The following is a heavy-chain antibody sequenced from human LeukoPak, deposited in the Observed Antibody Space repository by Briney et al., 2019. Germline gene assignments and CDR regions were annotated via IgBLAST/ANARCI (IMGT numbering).Heavy chain of an antibody. J-gene: IGHJ3*02. V-gene: IGHV3-48*01. Sequence: GGSLRLSCAASGFTFSSYSMNWVRQAPGKGLEWVSYISSSSSTIYYADSVKGRFTISRDNAKNSLYLQMNSLRAEDTAVYYCARAKAKNKPDAFDIWGQGTMVTVSS. CDR1: GFTFSSYS. D-gene: IGHD2/OR15-2a*01. CDR2: ISSSSSTI. CDR3: ARAKAKNKPDAFDI.